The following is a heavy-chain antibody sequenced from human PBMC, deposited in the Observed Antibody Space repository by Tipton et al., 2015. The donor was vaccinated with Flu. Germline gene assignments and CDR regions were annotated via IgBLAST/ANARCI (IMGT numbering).Heavy chain of an antibody. CDR2: TYQRSMWHH. D-gene: IGHD3-10*01. J-gene: IGHJ5*02. CDR1: GDSVSSNGAT. CDR3: ARGSGSGPKDWFDP. Sequence: GLVKPSQTPSLTCVISGDSVSSNGATCNWVRQSPSRGLEWLGKTYQRSMWHHIYAVSVKGRISITPDTSKNQFSLQLNSVTPEDTAVYYCARGSGSGPKDWFDPWGQGTQVTVS. V-gene: IGHV6-1*01.